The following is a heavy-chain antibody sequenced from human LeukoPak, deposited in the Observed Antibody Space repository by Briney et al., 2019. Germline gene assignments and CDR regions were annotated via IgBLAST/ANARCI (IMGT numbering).Heavy chain of an antibody. CDR3: ARGGYNPPPFDY. CDR1: GGSISRYY. CDR2: IYDSGSI. D-gene: IGHD5-24*01. Sequence: PSETLSLTCTVSGGSISRYYWSWIRQPPGKGLEWIGYIYDSGSINYNPSLKSRVTISGDTSKNQFSLKLSSVTAADTAVYYCARGGYNPPPFDYWGQGTLVTVSS. V-gene: IGHV4-59*01. J-gene: IGHJ4*02.